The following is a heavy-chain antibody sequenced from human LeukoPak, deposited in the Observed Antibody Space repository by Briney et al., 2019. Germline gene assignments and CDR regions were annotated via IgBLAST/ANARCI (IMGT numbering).Heavy chain of an antibody. CDR3: ARGFPILEWLHGSWFDP. CDR1: GGSFSGYY. D-gene: IGHD3-3*01. CDR2: INHSGST. Sequence: SETLSLTCAVYGGSFSGYYWSWLRQPPGKGLEWIGEINHSGSTNYNPSLKSRVTISVDTSKNQFSLKLSSVTAADTAVYYCARGFPILEWLHGSWFDPWGERTLVTVSS. J-gene: IGHJ5*02. V-gene: IGHV4-34*01.